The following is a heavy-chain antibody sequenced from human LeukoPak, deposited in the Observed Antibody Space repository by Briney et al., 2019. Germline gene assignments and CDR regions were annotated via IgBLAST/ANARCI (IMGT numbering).Heavy chain of an antibody. Sequence: GSLRLSCAASGFTFSSYAMSWVRQAPGKGLEWIGEMNQGGGARFNPSLESRVIIAVDTSKNQFTLKVNSVTDADTAVYYCARGSIVGWFDPWGQGTLVTVSS. J-gene: IGHJ5*02. CDR2: MNQGGGA. CDR3: ARGSIVGWFDP. CDR1: GFTFSSYA. D-gene: IGHD1-26*01. V-gene: IGHV4-34*01.